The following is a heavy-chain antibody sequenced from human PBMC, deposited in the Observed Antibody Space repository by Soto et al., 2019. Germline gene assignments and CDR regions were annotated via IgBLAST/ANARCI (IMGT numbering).Heavy chain of an antibody. CDR2: IYPDDSDT. V-gene: IGHV5-51*01. D-gene: IGHD6-13*01. CDR3: ARHMEAAAGQFYYYYGMDV. J-gene: IGHJ6*02. Sequence: PVESLKISCNGSGYSFASHWIGWVRQMSWKGLEWMGTIYPDDSDTRYSPSFQGQVTISADKSISTAYLQWSSLKASDTAMYYCARHMEAAAGQFYYYYGMDVWGQGTTVTVSS. CDR1: GYSFASHW.